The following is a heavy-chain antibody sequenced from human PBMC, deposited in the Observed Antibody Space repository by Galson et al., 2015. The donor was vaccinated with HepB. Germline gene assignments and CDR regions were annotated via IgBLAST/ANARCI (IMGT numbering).Heavy chain of an antibody. Sequence: SLRLSCATSGFTFSSYSMNWVRQAPGKGPEWISHITSHSSTIYYADSVKGRLTISRDNAKNSLYLQMNSLRAEDTAVYYCARDRSITGTPIPYWGQGTLVTVSS. D-gene: IGHD1-20*01. CDR3: ARDRSITGTPIPY. CDR2: ITSHSSTI. V-gene: IGHV3-48*01. CDR1: GFTFSSYS. J-gene: IGHJ4*02.